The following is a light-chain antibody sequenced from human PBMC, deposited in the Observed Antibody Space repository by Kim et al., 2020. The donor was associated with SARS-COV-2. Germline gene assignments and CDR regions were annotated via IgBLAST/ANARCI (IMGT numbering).Light chain of an antibody. V-gene: IGKV1-39*01. CDR1: QSISSY. CDR3: QQGYSTPRT. J-gene: IGKJ2*01. Sequence: SGSVGDRVTITCRASQSISSYLHWYQQKPGKAPNLLIFAASSLQSGVPSRFSGSGSGTDFTLTISSLQPEDFATYYCQQGYSTPRTFGQGTKLEI. CDR2: AAS.